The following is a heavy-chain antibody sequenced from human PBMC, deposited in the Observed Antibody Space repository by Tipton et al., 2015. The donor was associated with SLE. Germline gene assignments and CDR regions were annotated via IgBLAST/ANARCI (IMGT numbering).Heavy chain of an antibody. Sequence: TLSLTCAVSGYSISSGYYWGWIRQPPGKGLEWIGEINHSGSTNYNPSLKSRVTISVDTSKNQFSLKLSSVTAADTAVYYCARTSPPILIRGTGFDPWGQGTLVTVSS. CDR1: GYSISSGYY. D-gene: IGHD2-21*01. J-gene: IGHJ5*02. CDR3: ARTSPPILIRGTGFDP. V-gene: IGHV4-38-2*01. CDR2: INHSGST.